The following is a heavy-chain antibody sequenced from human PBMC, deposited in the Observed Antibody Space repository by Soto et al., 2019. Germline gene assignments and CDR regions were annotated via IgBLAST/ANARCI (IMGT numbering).Heavy chain of an antibody. Sequence: ASVKVSCKASGYTLTGYYMHWVRQAPGQGLEWMGWINPNSGGTNYAQKFQGRVTMTRDTSISTAYMELSRLRSDDTAVYYCARFGYSGYDLGSNFDYWGQGTLVTVSS. D-gene: IGHD5-12*01. J-gene: IGHJ4*02. CDR1: GYTLTGYY. CDR2: INPNSGGT. CDR3: ARFGYSGYDLGSNFDY. V-gene: IGHV1-2*02.